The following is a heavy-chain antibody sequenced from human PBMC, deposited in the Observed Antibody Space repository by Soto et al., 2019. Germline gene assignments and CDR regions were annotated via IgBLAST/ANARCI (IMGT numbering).Heavy chain of an antibody. D-gene: IGHD2-21*01. CDR2: ISYDGSNK. CDR1: GFTFSSYG. V-gene: IGHV3-30*03. CDR3: ARAVVPYPTPFDY. J-gene: IGHJ4*02. Sequence: GGSLRLSCAASGFTFSSYGMHWVRQAPGKGLEWVAVISYDGSNKYYADSVKGRFTISRDNSKNTLYLQMNSLRAEDTAVYYWARAVVPYPTPFDYGGQGTLVTVSS.